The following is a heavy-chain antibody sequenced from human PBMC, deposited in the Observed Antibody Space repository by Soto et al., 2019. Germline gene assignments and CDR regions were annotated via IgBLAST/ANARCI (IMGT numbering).Heavy chain of an antibody. D-gene: IGHD3-10*01. Sequence: GGSLRLSCAASGFTFSSYAMSWVRQAPGKGLEWVSAISGSGGTTYYADSVKGRFTISRDNSMNTLYLQMNSLRAEDTAVYCCAKDLGSGSYYKVYYYCYMDVWGKGTTVTVSS. CDR3: AKDLGSGSYYKVYYYCYMDV. CDR2: ISGSGGTT. V-gene: IGHV3-23*01. CDR1: GFTFSSYA. J-gene: IGHJ6*03.